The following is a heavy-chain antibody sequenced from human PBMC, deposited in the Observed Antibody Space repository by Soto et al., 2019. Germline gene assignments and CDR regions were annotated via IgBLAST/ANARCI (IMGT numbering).Heavy chain of an antibody. Sequence: QLQLQESGPGLVKPSETLSLTCTVSGGSISSSSYYWGWIRQPPGKGLEWIGSIYYSGSTYYNPSLKSRVTISVDTSKNQFSLKLSSVTAADTAVYYCARIGYCSSTSCYYYYYGMDVWGQGTTVTVSS. J-gene: IGHJ6*02. CDR2: IYYSGST. V-gene: IGHV4-39*01. D-gene: IGHD2-2*01. CDR1: GGSISSSSYY. CDR3: ARIGYCSSTSCYYYYYGMDV.